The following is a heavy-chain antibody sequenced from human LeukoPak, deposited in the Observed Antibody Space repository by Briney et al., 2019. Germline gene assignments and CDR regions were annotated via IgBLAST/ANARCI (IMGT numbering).Heavy chain of an antibody. J-gene: IGHJ3*02. Sequence: GGSLRLSCTTSGFTFSSYWMHWVRQAPGKGLVWVSRINTDGSSTSYADSVKGRFTISRDNAKNTLYLQMNSLRAEDTAVYYCARVGLVGATSRAFDIWGQGTMVTVSS. CDR2: INTDGSST. CDR3: ARVGLVGATSRAFDI. D-gene: IGHD1-26*01. CDR1: GFTFSSYW. V-gene: IGHV3-74*01.